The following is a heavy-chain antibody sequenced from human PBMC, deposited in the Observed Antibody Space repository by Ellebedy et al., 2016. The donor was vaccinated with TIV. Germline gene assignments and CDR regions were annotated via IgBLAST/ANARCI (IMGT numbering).Heavy chain of an antibody. CDR1: GGSISSSNYY. V-gene: IGHV4-39*01. Sequence: SETLSLTXAVSGGSISSSNYYWGWIRQPPGKGLEWIGTIFYSGTTYYNPSLKSRVTISIDMSKNQFSLRLTSVTAADTAVYYCARPQQLVFDAFDIWGQGTMVTVSS. CDR3: ARPQQLVFDAFDI. J-gene: IGHJ3*02. CDR2: IFYSGTT. D-gene: IGHD6-13*01.